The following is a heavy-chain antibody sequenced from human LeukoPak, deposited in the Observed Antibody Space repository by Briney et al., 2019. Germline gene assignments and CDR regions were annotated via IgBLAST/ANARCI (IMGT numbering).Heavy chain of an antibody. Sequence: GGSLRLSCAASGFTFSSYSMNWVRQAPGKGLEWVSSISSSSSYIYYADSVKGRFTISRDNAKNSLYLQMNSLRAEDTAVYYCARDGARAMVRGDYWGQGTLVTVSS. J-gene: IGHJ4*02. V-gene: IGHV3-21*01. CDR1: GFTFSSYS. CDR2: ISSSSSYI. CDR3: ARDGARAMVRGDY. D-gene: IGHD3-10*01.